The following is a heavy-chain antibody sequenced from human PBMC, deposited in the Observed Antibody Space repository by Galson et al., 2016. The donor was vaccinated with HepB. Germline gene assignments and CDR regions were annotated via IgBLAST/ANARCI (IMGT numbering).Heavy chain of an antibody. D-gene: IGHD3-9*01. J-gene: IGHJ4*02. Sequence: SETLSLTCTVSAGSIGSYYWSWIRQPPGKGLEWIGYILDSGSTNYNPSLKSRVTISVNTSRNQFSLKLRSVTAADTAVYHCARGSPKYYAILTGYYYFDYWGQGTLVTVSS. CDR1: AGSIGSYY. V-gene: IGHV4-59*01. CDR3: ARGSPKYYAILTGYYYFDY. CDR2: ILDSGST.